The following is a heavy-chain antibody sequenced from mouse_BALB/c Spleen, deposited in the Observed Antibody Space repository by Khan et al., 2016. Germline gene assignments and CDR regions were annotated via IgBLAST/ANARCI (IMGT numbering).Heavy chain of an antibody. CDR2: IWAGGST. Sequence: QVQLKESGPGLVAPSQSLSITCTVSGFSLTNSGVHWVRQPPRKGLDWLGVIWAGGSTDYNSALMSRLSITRDTTQNQVFLKMNSLQTDDTDMYYCSRDDQDFDAWFATWGQGTLVTVSA. CDR1: GFSLTNSG. V-gene: IGHV2-9*02. CDR3: SRDDQDFDAWFAT. J-gene: IGHJ3*01.